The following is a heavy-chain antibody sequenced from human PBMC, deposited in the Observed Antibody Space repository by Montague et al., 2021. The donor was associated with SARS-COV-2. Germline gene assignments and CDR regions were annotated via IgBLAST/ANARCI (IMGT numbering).Heavy chain of an antibody. CDR2: TYYRSKWCN. V-gene: IGHV6-1*01. Sequence: CAISGDSVSSNSATWNWVRQSPSRGLEWLGRTYYRSKWCNDYAVXLRGRVTINPDTSKNQFSLQPNSVTPEDTAIYYCTSGREGNYNVMDVWGQGTTVTVSS. CDR3: TSGREGNYNVMDV. CDR1: GDSVSSNSAT. D-gene: IGHD1-1*01. J-gene: IGHJ6*02.